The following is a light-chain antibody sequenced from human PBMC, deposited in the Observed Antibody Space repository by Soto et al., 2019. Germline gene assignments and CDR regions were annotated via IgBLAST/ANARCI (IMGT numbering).Light chain of an antibody. CDR3: QSYDSSNVV. Sequence: LTQPHSVSESPGKTVTISCTRSSGSIASNYVQWYQQRPGSAPTTVIYEDNQRPSGVPDRFSGSIDSSSNSASLTISGLKTEHEADYYCQSYDSSNVVFGGGTKLTVL. J-gene: IGLJ2*01. CDR2: EDN. CDR1: SGSIASNY. V-gene: IGLV6-57*04.